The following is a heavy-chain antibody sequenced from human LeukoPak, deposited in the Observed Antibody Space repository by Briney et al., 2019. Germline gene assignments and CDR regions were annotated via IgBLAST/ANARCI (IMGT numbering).Heavy chain of an antibody. CDR1: GYTFTGYY. D-gene: IGHD3-10*01. Sequence: ASVKVSCMASGYTFTGYYMHWVRQAPGQGREWMGRINPNRGGAHYAQNFRGRGTMTRDTSISTAYMDLSRLRSDDTAVYYCARAFSSMVRGVWGQGTLVTVSS. CDR3: ARAFSSMVRGV. V-gene: IGHV1-2*06. J-gene: IGHJ4*02. CDR2: INPNRGGA.